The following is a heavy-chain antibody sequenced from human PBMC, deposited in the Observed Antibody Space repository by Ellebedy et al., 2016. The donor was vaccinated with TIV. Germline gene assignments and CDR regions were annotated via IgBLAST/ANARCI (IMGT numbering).Heavy chain of an antibody. V-gene: IGHV3-21*06. Sequence: GESLKISCVAPGFTFSYYNMNWLRQSPGKRLEWVSSISSTGSDKYYAESAEGRFTTSRDNVQTTLFLQMNSLRAGDTDVYDCSRGWSTLDAWGQGTLVIVSS. CDR1: GFTFSYYN. D-gene: IGHD2-15*01. CDR3: SRGWSTLDA. CDR2: ISSTGSDK. J-gene: IGHJ5*02.